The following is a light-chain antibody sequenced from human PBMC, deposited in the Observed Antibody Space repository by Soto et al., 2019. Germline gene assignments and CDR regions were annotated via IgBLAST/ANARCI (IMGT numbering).Light chain of an antibody. Sequence: QSVLTQPASVSGSPGQSITISCTGTSSDVGGYNYVSWYQQHPGKAPKLMIYNVSNRPSGVSNRFSGSKSGNTASLTISGLRAEDEADYYCSSYTSSSILYVFGTGTKVTVL. CDR3: SSYTSSSILYV. V-gene: IGLV2-14*01. J-gene: IGLJ1*01. CDR2: NVS. CDR1: SSDVGGYNY.